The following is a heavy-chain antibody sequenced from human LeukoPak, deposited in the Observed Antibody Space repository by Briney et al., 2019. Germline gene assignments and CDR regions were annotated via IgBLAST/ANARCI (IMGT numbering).Heavy chain of an antibody. CDR2: ISGSGGST. CDR3: ARDTRGSGGSWAYYYGMDV. Sequence: PGGSLRLSCAASGFTFSSYAMSWVRQAPGKGLEWVSAISGSGGSTYYADSVKGRFTISRHNSKNTLYLQMNSLRAEDTAVYYCARDTRGSGGSWAYYYGMDVWGQGTTVTVSS. V-gene: IGHV3-23*01. J-gene: IGHJ6*02. CDR1: GFTFSSYA. D-gene: IGHD2-15*01.